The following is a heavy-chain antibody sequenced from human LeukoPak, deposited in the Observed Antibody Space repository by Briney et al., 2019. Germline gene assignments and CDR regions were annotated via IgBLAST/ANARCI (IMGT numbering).Heavy chain of an antibody. V-gene: IGHV1-2*02. D-gene: IGHD3-10*01. CDR2: INPHSGGT. CDR3: ARANMVRGVGLFFDRNWFDP. CDR1: GYTFTGYY. Sequence: ASVKVSCKASGYTFTGYYMHWVRQAPGQGLEWMGWINPHSGGTNYAQKFQGRVTMTRDTSISTACMELSGLRPDDTAVYYCARANMVRGVGLFFDRNWFDPWGQGTLVTVSS. J-gene: IGHJ5*02.